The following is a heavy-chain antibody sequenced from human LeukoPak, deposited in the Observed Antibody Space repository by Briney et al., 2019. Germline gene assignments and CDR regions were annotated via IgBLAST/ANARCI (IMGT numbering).Heavy chain of an antibody. Sequence: SQTLSLTCAISGDSVSSKSAAWNWLRQSPSRGLEWLGRIYYRSTWCTDYAVSVKSRITINPDTSKNQFSLQLNSVTPEDTAVYYCARDSSAIAASGLLPFDPWGQGTLVTVSS. CDR3: ARDSSAIAASGLLPFDP. J-gene: IGHJ5*02. V-gene: IGHV6-1*01. CDR1: GDSVSSKSAA. D-gene: IGHD6-13*01. CDR2: IYYRSTWCT.